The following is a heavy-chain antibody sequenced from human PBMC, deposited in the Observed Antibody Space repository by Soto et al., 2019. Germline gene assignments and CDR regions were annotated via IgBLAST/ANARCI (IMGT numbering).Heavy chain of an antibody. J-gene: IGHJ6*02. CDR1: GYIFTNYS. CDR2: MYPGDSDA. Sequence: GESLKISCKGSGYIFTNYSIAWVRQVPGKGLEWMGLMYPGDSDAKYNPSFQGQVTMSADKSISTAYLQWSSLKASDTAIYYCARPSTTLNYYSAMDVWGQGTTVTVSS. CDR3: ARPSTTLNYYSAMDV. V-gene: IGHV5-51*01. D-gene: IGHD4-17*01.